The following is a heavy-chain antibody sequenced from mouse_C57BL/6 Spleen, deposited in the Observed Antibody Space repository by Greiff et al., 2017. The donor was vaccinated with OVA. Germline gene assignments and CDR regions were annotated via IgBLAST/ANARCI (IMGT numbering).Heavy chain of an antibody. D-gene: IGHD1-1*01. CDR2: ISSGGDYI. V-gene: IGHV5-9-1*02. CDR1: GFTFSSYA. J-gene: IGHJ2*01. CDR3: TRDRGTTNYFDY. Sequence: EVHLVESGEGLVKPGGSLKLSCAASGFTFSSYAMSWVRQTPEKRLEWVAYISSGGDYIYYADTVKGRFTISRDNARNTLYLQMSSLKSEDTAMYYCTRDRGTTNYFDYWGQGTTLTVSS.